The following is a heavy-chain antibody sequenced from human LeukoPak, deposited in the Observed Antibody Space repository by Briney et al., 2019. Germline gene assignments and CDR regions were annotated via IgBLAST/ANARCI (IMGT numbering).Heavy chain of an antibody. V-gene: IGHV3-43*02. J-gene: IGHJ4*02. D-gene: IGHD3-10*01. CDR2: ISGDGGST. CDR3: AKDNYYGSGSYTNSFDY. Sequence: GGSPRLSCAASGFTFDDYAMHWVRQAPGKGLEWVSLISGDGGSTYYADSVKGRFTISRDNSKTSLYLQMNSLRTEDTALYYCAKDNYYGSGSYTNSFDYWGQGTLVTVSS. CDR1: GFTFDDYA.